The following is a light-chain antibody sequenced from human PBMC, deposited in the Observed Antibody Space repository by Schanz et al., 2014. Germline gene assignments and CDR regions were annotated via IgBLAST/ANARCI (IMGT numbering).Light chain of an antibody. CDR2: AAS. CDR3: QQSYLAPDT. Sequence: DIQMTQSPSAMSATVGDRVTITCRASQGISSWVAWYQQKPGKAPELLIYAASSLESGVPSRFSGSGYGTDFTLTITSLQPEDFASYYCQQSYLAPDTFGQGTYLEIK. V-gene: IGKV1-12*01. J-gene: IGKJ2*01. CDR1: QGISSW.